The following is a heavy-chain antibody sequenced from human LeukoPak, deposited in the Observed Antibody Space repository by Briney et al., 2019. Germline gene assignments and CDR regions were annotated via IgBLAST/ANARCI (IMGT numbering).Heavy chain of an antibody. CDR1: GFTFSSYA. CDR3: ARQVDSSSRSDY. V-gene: IGHV3-23*01. J-gene: IGHJ4*02. CDR2: ISGSGGGT. D-gene: IGHD6-6*01. Sequence: GWSLRLSCAASGFTFSSYAMSWVRQAPGKGLEWVSGISGSGGGTYNADSVKGRFTISRDNSKNSLYLQMNSLRAEDTAMYYCARQVDSSSRSDYWGQGTLVTVSS.